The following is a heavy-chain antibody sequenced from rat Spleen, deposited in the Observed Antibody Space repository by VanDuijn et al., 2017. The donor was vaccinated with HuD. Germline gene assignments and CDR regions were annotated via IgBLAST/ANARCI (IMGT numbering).Heavy chain of an antibody. CDR3: TTGYYDGYYLVFDY. Sequence: EVQLVESGGGLVQPGRSLKFSCAASGFTFSDYNMAWVRQAPKKGLEWVASISTGGGSTYYRDSVKGRFTISRDNAKSSLYLQMDSLRSEDTATYYCTTGYYDGYYLVFDYWGQGVMVTVSS. CDR2: ISTGGGST. J-gene: IGHJ2*01. V-gene: IGHV5-20*01. D-gene: IGHD1-12*03. CDR1: GFTFSDYN.